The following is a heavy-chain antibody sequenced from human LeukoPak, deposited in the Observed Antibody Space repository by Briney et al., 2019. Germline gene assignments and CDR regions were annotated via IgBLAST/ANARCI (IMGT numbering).Heavy chain of an antibody. CDR2: ISSSSSTI. V-gene: IGHV3-48*04. D-gene: IGHD5-18*01. CDR1: GFTFSSYS. CDR3: ARGRYSYGYRFFDY. J-gene: IGHJ4*02. Sequence: GGSLRLSCAASGFTFSSYSMNWVRQAPGKGLEWVSYISSSSSTIYYADSVKGRFTISRDNAKNSLYLQMNSLRAEDTAVYYCARGRYSYGYRFFDYWGQGTLVTVSS.